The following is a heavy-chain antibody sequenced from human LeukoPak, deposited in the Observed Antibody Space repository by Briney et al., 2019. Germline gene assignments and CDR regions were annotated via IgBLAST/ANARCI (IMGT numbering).Heavy chain of an antibody. CDR1: GFTFSSYA. J-gene: IGHJ4*02. V-gene: IGHV3-23*01. D-gene: IGHD2-21*02. Sequence: PGGSLRLSCAASGFTFSSYAMSWVRQAPGKGLEWVSAISGSGGSTYYADSVKGRFTISRDNSKNTLYLQVNSLRAEDTAAYYCAKAECLAYCGGDCYNCPYYFDYWGQGTLVTVSS. CDR3: AKAECLAYCGGDCYNCPYYFDY. CDR2: ISGSGGST.